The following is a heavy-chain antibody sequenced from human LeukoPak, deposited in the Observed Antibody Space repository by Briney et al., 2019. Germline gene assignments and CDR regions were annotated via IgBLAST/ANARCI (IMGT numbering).Heavy chain of an antibody. J-gene: IGHJ5*02. D-gene: IGHD3-22*01. CDR1: GYTFTSYY. V-gene: IGHV1-46*01. Sequence: ASVTVSCKASGYTFTSYYVHWVRQAPGQGLEWMGIINPSGGSTSYAQKFQGRVTMTRDTSTSTVYMELSSLRSEDTAVYYCARGQYYYDSSGYYWFDPWGQGTLVTVSS. CDR2: INPSGGST. CDR3: ARGQYYYDSSGYYWFDP.